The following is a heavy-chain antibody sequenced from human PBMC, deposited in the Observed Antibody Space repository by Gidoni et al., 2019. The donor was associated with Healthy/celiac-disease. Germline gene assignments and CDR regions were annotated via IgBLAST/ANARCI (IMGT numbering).Heavy chain of an antibody. CDR1: GFNCSSYW. J-gene: IGHJ4*02. Sequence: VQLVESGGGLVQPVGSLRLTCAASGFNCSSYWLSWVRQSPGKGLEWVANIKQDGSVKYYVDSVKGRFTISRDNAKNSLYLQMNSLRAEDTAVYYCARRPTDDHYDFWSGYYRGDYFVYWGQGTLVTVSS. CDR2: IKQDGSVK. D-gene: IGHD3-3*01. V-gene: IGHV3-7*03. CDR3: ARRPTDDHYDFWSGYYRGDYFVY.